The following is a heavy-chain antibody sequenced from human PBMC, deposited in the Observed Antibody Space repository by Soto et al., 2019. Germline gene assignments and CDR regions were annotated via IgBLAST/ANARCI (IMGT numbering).Heavy chain of an antibody. Sequence: SETLSLTCVVYGGSFSGYYWSWIRQPPGKGLEWIGEINHSGSTNYNPSLKSRVTISVDTSKNQFSLKLSSVTAADTAVYYCARVGNYYYYYGMDVWGQGTTVTVSS. CDR1: GGSFSGYY. D-gene: IGHD1-1*01. V-gene: IGHV4-34*01. CDR3: ARVGNYYYYYGMDV. CDR2: INHSGST. J-gene: IGHJ6*02.